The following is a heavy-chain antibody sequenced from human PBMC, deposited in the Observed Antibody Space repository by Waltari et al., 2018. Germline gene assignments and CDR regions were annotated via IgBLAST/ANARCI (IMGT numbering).Heavy chain of an antibody. V-gene: IGHV3-7*01. Sequence: EVQLVESGGGLVQPGGSLRLSCAASGFTFSSYWMSWVRQAPGKGLEWVANIKQDGSGKSYLDSGKGRFTISRDNAKNSRYLQMNSLRAEDTAVYYWAREGPVFDYWGQGTLVTVSS. CDR3: AREGPVFDY. J-gene: IGHJ4*02. CDR2: IKQDGSGK. CDR1: GFTFSSYW.